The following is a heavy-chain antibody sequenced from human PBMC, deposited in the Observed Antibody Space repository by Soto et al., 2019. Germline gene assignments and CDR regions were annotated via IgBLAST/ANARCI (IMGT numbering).Heavy chain of an antibody. CDR1: GFTFSSYW. CDR3: ARGDGDYYDGNGYLGRH. V-gene: IGHV3-74*01. D-gene: IGHD3-22*01. J-gene: IGHJ4*02. CDR2: IKSDGSGT. Sequence: GGSLRLSCAASGFTFSSYWMHWVRQAPGKGLVWVARIKSDGSGTIYADSVKGRLTISRDNARNTLYLQMNSLRAEDAAVYFCARGDGDYYDGNGYLGRHWGQGTLVTVSS.